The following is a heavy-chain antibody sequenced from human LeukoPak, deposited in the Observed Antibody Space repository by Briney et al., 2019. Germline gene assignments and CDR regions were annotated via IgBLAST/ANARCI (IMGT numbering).Heavy chain of an antibody. CDR3: ASAAGWESAY. Sequence: GGSLRLSCAASGSTSSQYYMSWVRQTPEKGLEWVANINQDGSEKNYVDSVKGRFTISRDNAKNSLYLQMNSLRAEDTAVYYCASAAGWESAYWGQGTLVTVSS. D-gene: IGHD1-26*01. CDR2: INQDGSEK. CDR1: GSTSSQYY. J-gene: IGHJ4*02. V-gene: IGHV3-7*01.